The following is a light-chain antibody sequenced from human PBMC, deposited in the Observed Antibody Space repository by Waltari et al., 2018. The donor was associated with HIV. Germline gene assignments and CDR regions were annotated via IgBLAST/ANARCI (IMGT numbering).Light chain of an antibody. CDR1: HLGKYS. CDR3: QVWDRSYKEAV. V-gene: IGLV3-21*02. CDR2: DDT. J-gene: IGLJ2*01. Sequence: SYVLTQAPSVSVAPGQTAAMSCRHLGKYSVQWYRQRPGRAPVLVVLDDTDRPSGIPARISGAKSGNRATLTISGVEAGDEAVYYCQVWDRSYKEAVFGGGT.